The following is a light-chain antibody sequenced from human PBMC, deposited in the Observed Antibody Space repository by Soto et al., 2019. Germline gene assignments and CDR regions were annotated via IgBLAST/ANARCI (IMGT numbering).Light chain of an antibody. V-gene: IGLV2-14*01. CDR2: EVT. Sequence: QSVLTQPASVSGSPGQSITISCTGTSSDVGGYNYVSWYQQHPGKAPKLMIYEVTYRPSGVSNRFSGSKSGNTASLTISGLQAEDEAYYHCSPYTSISTYVFGTGTKVTVL. J-gene: IGLJ1*01. CDR3: SPYTSISTYV. CDR1: SSDVGGYNY.